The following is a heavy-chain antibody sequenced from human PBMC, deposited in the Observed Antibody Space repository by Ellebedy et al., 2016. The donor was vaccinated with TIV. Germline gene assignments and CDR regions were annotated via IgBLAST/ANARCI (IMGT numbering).Heavy chain of an antibody. CDR2: ISFDGSKK. Sequence: GGSLRLSCVGSGFYFSSYGLHWVRQAPGKGLEWVAAISFDGSKKMYADSVKGRFTLSRDNSQSTLYLQMTSLTAEDTAVYFCASDMNTDFGGDAFDYWGRGTLVTVSS. CDR3: ASDMNTDFGGDAFDY. J-gene: IGHJ4*02. D-gene: IGHD2-21*02. CDR1: GFYFSSYG. V-gene: IGHV3-30*04.